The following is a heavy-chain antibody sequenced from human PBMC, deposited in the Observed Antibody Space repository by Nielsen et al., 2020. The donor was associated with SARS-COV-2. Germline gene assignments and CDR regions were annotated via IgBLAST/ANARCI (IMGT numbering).Heavy chain of an antibody. D-gene: IGHD1-26*01. CDR1: GGPFSGYF. J-gene: IGHJ6*02. CDR2: INHSGST. V-gene: IGHV4-34*01. Sequence: SQTLSLTCSVYGGPFSGYFWSWIRQPPGKGLEWIGEINHSGSTNYNPSLKTRVTISVDTPKNQFSLKLSSVTAADTAVYYCARAGALTRSGYYYYGMDVWGQGTTVTVSS. CDR3: ARAGALTRSGYYYYGMDV.